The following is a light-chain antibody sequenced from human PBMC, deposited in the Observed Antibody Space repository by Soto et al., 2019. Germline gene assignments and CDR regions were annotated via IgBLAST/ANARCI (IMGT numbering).Light chain of an antibody. CDR2: EVS. Sequence: QSALAQPASVSGSPGQSITISCTGTSSDVGGYNYVSWYQQHPGKAPKLMIYEVSNRPSGVSNRFSGSKSGNTASLTISGLQAEDEAVYYCTSYTSSSTYVFGPGTKVTVL. CDR3: TSYTSSSTYV. J-gene: IGLJ1*01. CDR1: SSDVGGYNY. V-gene: IGLV2-14*01.